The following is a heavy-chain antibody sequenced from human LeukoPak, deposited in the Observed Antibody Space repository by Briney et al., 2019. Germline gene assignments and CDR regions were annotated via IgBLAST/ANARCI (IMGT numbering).Heavy chain of an antibody. CDR1: GGTFSSYA. V-gene: IGHV1-69*04. CDR3: ARGRVYYGSGSYPLDY. J-gene: IGHJ4*02. Sequence: ASVKVSCKASGGTFSSYAISWVRQAPGQGLEWMGRIIPILGIANYAQKFQGRVTITADKSTSTAYMELSSLRSEDTAVYYCARGRVYYGSGSYPLDYWGQGTLVTVSS. D-gene: IGHD3-10*01. CDR2: IIPILGIA.